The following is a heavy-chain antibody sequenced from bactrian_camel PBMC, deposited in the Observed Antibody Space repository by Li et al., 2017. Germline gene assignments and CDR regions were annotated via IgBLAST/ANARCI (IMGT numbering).Heavy chain of an antibody. CDR1: GDTARRYC. Sequence: HVQLVESGGGSVQAGGSLRLSCEASGDTARRYCMGWFRQVPGKEREGLASIHTTIGTTYYVDSVKGRFTISRDNGKNTVYLQLNSLTREDSAMYYCGVYDAYGGRCSFREDFYDYWGPGTQVTVS. D-gene: IGHD6*01. V-gene: IGHV3S1*01. CDR3: GVYDAYGGRCSFREDFYDY. CDR2: IHTTIGTT. J-gene: IGHJ4*01.